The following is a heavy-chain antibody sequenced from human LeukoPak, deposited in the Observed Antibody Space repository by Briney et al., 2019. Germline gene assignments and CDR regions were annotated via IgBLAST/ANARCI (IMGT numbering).Heavy chain of an antibody. CDR1: GFTFSSYA. CDR2: ISYDGSNK. V-gene: IGHV3-30-3*01. J-gene: IGHJ4*02. Sequence: GGSLRLSCAASGFTFSSYAVHWVRQAPGKGLEWVAVISYDGSNKYYADSVKGRFTISRDNSKNTLYLQMNSLRAEDTAVYYCARVGLQLIIDYWGQGTLVTVSS. D-gene: IGHD5-24*01. CDR3: ARVGLQLIIDY.